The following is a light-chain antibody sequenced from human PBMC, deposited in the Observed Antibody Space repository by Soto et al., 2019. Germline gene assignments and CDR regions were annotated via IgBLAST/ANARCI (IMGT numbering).Light chain of an antibody. J-gene: IGKJ1*01. CDR3: QQYDNLPRT. CDR1: QDISNY. V-gene: IGKV1-33*01. Sequence: DIQMTQSPSTLSASAGDTVTITCRASQDISNYLNWYQQKPGKPPKLLIYDASNLETGVPSRFSGSGSGTDFTFTISSLQPEDIATYYCQQYDNLPRTFGQGTKVDIK. CDR2: DAS.